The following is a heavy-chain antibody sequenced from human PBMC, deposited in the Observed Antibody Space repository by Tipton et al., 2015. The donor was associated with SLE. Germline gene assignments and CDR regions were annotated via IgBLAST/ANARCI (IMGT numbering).Heavy chain of an antibody. V-gene: IGHV3-11*04. D-gene: IGHD3-3*01. CDR3: ARDGFWSGYYYYYYYMDV. CDR1: GFIFSDHY. Sequence: SLRLSCAASGFIFSDHYMSWIRQAPGKELEWVSYISSSGRTTYYADSVKGRFTVSRDNAKNSLFLQMNSLRVEDTAVYYCARDGFWSGYYYYYYYMDVWGKGTTVTVSS. CDR2: ISSSGRTT. J-gene: IGHJ6*03.